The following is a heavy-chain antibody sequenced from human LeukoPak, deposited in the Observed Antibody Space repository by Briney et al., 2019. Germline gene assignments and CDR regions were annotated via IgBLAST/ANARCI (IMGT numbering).Heavy chain of an antibody. CDR3: AREGKYSSSTGAFDI. Sequence: SETLSLTCTVSGGSISSGGYYWSWIRQPPGKGLEWIGYIYHSGSTYYNPSLKSRVTISVDRSKNQFSLKLSSVTAADTAVYYCAREGKYSSSTGAFDIWGQGTMVTVSS. CDR2: IYHSGST. V-gene: IGHV4-30-2*01. D-gene: IGHD6-6*01. J-gene: IGHJ3*02. CDR1: GGSISSGGYY.